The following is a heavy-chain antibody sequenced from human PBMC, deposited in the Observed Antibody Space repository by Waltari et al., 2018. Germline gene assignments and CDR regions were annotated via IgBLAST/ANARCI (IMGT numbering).Heavy chain of an antibody. CDR3: AKDQGYAGKDGDLRH. V-gene: IGHV3-23*04. CDR2: ISGAGENS. J-gene: IGHJ1*01. CDR1: GFRVSKYA. Sequence: EVQLVESGGGLVQPGGSLKLSCGVSGFRVSKYAMGWVRQAPGKGLEWVSGISGAGENSYYADSVKGRFTISRDNSKNILFLQMNSLRAEDTAVYYCAKDQGYAGKDGDLRHWGQGSLVSVSS. D-gene: IGHD2-2*01.